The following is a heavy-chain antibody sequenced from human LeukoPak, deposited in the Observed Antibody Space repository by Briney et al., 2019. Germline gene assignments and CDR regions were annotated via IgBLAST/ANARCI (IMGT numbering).Heavy chain of an antibody. Sequence: SVKVSCKASGGTFSSYTISWVRQAPGQGLEWMGRIIPILGIANYAQKFQGRVTITADKSTSTAYMELSSLRSEDTAVYYCARDHVGSMIVVADNWFDPWGQGTLVTVSS. CDR3: ARDHVGSMIVVADNWFDP. CDR1: GGTFSSYT. V-gene: IGHV1-69*04. D-gene: IGHD3-22*01. J-gene: IGHJ5*02. CDR2: IIPILGIA.